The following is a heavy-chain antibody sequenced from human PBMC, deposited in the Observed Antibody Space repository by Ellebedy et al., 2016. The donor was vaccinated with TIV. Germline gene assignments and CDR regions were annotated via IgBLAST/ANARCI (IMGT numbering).Heavy chain of an antibody. D-gene: IGHD4-17*01. CDR3: ARDGSYGDYLSPTHALEI. Sequence: GGSLRLSCVGSGLSFRSYWMSWVRQAPGEGLEWVANINQAGSEKYYVDSVKGRFTISRDNAKNSLYLQMTSLRVEDTGVYYCARDGSYGDYLSPTHALEIWGQGTMVTVSS. CDR2: INQAGSEK. CDR1: GLSFRSYW. J-gene: IGHJ3*02. V-gene: IGHV3-7*01.